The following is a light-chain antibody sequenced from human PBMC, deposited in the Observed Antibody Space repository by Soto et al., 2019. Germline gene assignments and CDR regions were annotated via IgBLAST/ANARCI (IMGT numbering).Light chain of an antibody. CDR2: EAT. J-gene: IGLJ2*01. V-gene: IGLV2-23*01. Sequence: QSALTQPASVSGSPGQSITISCTGTSSDVGGYNYVSWYQQHPGKAPKLMIYEATKRPSGVSPRFSGSRSGNTASLTLSGLQAEDEAVYHCSSYAGTDRTLVFFGGGTKLTVL. CDR1: SSDVGGYNY. CDR3: SSYAGTDRTLVF.